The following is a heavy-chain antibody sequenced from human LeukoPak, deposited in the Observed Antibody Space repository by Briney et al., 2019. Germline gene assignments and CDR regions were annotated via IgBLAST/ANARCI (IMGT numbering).Heavy chain of an antibody. CDR3: ARDNLFLGYCSSTSCSNWFDP. CDR1: GGTFSSYA. D-gene: IGHD2-2*01. J-gene: IGHJ5*02. Sequence: SVKVSCKASGGTFSSYAISWVRQAPGQGLEWMGGIIPIFGTANYAQKFQGRVTITADKSTSTAYMELSSLRSENTAVYYCARDNLFLGYCSSTSCSNWFDPWGQGTLVTVSS. CDR2: IIPIFGTA. V-gene: IGHV1-69*06.